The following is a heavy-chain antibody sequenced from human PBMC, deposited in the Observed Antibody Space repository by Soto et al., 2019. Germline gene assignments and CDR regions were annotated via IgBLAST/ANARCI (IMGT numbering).Heavy chain of an antibody. J-gene: IGHJ6*02. V-gene: IGHV3-74*01. D-gene: IGHD3-3*01. CDR2: IKSDGTT. CDR1: GFSVSNYW. CDR3: AKDRGEEGLKFLEWFGGMDV. Sequence: GGSLRLSCAASGFSVSNYWMNWVRQAPGKGLVWVSHIKSDGTTSYADSVEGRFTVSRDDAKNTFYLQMNGLRAEDTAVYYCAKDRGEEGLKFLEWFGGMDVWGHGTTVTVS.